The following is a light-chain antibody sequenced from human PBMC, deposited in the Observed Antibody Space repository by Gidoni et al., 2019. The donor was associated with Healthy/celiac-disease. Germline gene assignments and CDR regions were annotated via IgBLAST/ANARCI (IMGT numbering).Light chain of an antibody. CDR2: DAS. J-gene: IGKJ4*01. Sequence: EIVLTQSPATLSLSPGERATLSCRASQSVSSYLACYQQKPGQAPRLLIYDASNRATGIPARFSGSGSGTDFTVTIRRLVPEDFAVYYCQQRSNFGGGTKVEIK. CDR1: QSVSSY. CDR3: QQRSN. V-gene: IGKV3-11*01.